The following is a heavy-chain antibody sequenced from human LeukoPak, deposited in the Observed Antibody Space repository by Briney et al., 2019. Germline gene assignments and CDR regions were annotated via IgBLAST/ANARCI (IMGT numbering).Heavy chain of an antibody. CDR3: ARVYRYCSSTSCYEYFDY. CDR2: IYYSGST. D-gene: IGHD2-2*01. CDR1: GGSISSYY. Sequence: PSETLSLTCTVSGGSISSYYWSWIRQPPGKGLEWIGYIYYSGSTNYNPSLKSRVTISVDTSKNQFSLKLSSVTAADTAVYYCARVYRYCSSTSCYEYFDYWGQGTLVTVSS. J-gene: IGHJ4*02. V-gene: IGHV4-59*01.